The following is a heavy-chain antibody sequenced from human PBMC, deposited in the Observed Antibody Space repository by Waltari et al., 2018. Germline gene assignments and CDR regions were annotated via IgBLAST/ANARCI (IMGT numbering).Heavy chain of an antibody. D-gene: IGHD2-2*01. CDR1: GYSLTSSH. CDR3: ARESAFSTSWYPGFDP. CDR2: INPNSGDT. J-gene: IGHJ5*02. Sequence: QVELVQSGAEVRKPGASVEVSCKASGYSLTSSHIHWVRQAPGLGLEWMGRINPNSGDTNSAPKFQGRVTLTRDTSVNTAFLELRSLTSDDTAVYFCARESAFSTSWYPGFDPWGQGTLVTVAS. V-gene: IGHV1-2*06.